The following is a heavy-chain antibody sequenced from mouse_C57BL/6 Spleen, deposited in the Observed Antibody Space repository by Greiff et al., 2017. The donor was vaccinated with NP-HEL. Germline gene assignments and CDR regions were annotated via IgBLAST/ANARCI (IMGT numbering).Heavy chain of an antibody. D-gene: IGHD1-1*01. Sequence: EVQLVESGGGLVQPKGSLKLSCAASGFSFNTYAMNWVRQAPGKGLEWVARIRSKSNNYATYYADSVKDRFTISRDDSESMLYLQMNNLKTEDTAMYSCVRHYYGSSTYWYFDVWGTGTTVTVSS. CDR1: GFSFNTYA. V-gene: IGHV10-1*01. CDR2: IRSKSNNYAT. CDR3: VRHYYGSSTYWYFDV. J-gene: IGHJ1*03.